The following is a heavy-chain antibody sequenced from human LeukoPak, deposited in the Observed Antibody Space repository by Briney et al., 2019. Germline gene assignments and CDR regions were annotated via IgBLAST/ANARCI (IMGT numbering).Heavy chain of an antibody. D-gene: IGHD1-26*01. CDR2: INSDGSST. Sequence: GGSLRLSCAASGFTFSSYWMHWVRQAPGKGLVWVSRINSDGSSTNYADSVKGRFTVSRDNAKNSLYLQMNSLRAEDTALYYCARDKWELRYRAFDIWGQGTMVTVSS. J-gene: IGHJ3*02. CDR3: ARDKWELRYRAFDI. V-gene: IGHV3-74*01. CDR1: GFTFSSYW.